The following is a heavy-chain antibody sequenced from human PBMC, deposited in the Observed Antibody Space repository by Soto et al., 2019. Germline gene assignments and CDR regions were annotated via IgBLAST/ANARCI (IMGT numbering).Heavy chain of an antibody. Sequence: PGGSLRLSCAASGFTFTNYGMHWVRQAPGKGLEWVSALRDDAYDAYYADSVKGRFTISRDNPRNTLYLQMSSLRVEDTAVYYCARTYSSNSNWFGPWGQGTLVTVSS. V-gene: IGHV3-33*01. CDR3: ARTYSSNSNWFGP. D-gene: IGHD6-19*01. CDR2: LRDDAYDA. CDR1: GFTFTNYG. J-gene: IGHJ5*02.